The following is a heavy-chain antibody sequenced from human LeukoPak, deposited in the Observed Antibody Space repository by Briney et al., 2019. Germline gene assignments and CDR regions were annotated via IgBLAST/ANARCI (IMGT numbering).Heavy chain of an antibody. CDR3: ASPMVYDTYYYYHGMDV. Sequence: SVKVSCKASGYTFTGYYMHWVRQAPGQGLEWMGGIIPIFGTSNYAQRFQGRVTISADESTSTAYMELSSLRSEDTAVYYCASPMVYDTYYYYHGMDVWGQGTTVTVSS. CDR1: GYTFTGYY. D-gene: IGHD2-8*01. J-gene: IGHJ6*02. CDR2: IIPIFGTS. V-gene: IGHV1-69*13.